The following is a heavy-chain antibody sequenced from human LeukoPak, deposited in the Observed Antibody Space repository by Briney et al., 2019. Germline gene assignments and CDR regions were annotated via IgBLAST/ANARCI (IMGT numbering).Heavy chain of an antibody. CDR1: GFTFSSYA. J-gene: IGHJ4*02. V-gene: IGHV3-23*01. CDR2: ISGSGGST. Sequence: SGGSLRLPCVVSGFTFSSYAMSWVRQAPGEGLEWVSAISGSGGSTYYADSVKGRFTISRDNSKNTLYLQMNSLRAEDTAVYYCAKDEGSMYSSGWYYIYWGQGTLVTVSS. CDR3: AKDEGSMYSSGWYYIY. D-gene: IGHD6-19*01.